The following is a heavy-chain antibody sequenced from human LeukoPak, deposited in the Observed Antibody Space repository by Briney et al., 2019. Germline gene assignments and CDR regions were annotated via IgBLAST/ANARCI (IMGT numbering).Heavy chain of an antibody. CDR2: ISSSSSYI. V-gene: IGHV3-21*01. Sequence: GGSLRLSCAASGFTFSSYSMNWVRQAPGKGLEWVSSISSSSSYIYSADSVKGRFTISRDNAKNSLYLQMNSLRAEDTAVYYCARMYSSGWFADDYWGQGTLVTVSS. D-gene: IGHD6-19*01. CDR1: GFTFSSYS. CDR3: ARMYSSGWFADDY. J-gene: IGHJ4*02.